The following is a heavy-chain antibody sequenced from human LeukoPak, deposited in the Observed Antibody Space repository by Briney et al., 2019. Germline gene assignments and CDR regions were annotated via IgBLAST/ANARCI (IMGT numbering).Heavy chain of an antibody. CDR3: ATRGS. CDR1: GGSISSDY. Sequence: PSETLSLTCTVSGGSISSDYWQWIRQPPGKGLEWIGYIYNSGSNNYNPSLKSRVTISVDTSKNQFSLKLTSVTAADTAVYYCATRGSWGQGTLVTVPS. D-gene: IGHD3-10*01. CDR2: IYNSGSN. J-gene: IGHJ5*02. V-gene: IGHV4-59*08.